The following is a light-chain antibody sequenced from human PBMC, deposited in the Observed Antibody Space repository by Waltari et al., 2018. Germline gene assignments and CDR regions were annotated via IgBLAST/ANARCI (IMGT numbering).Light chain of an antibody. CDR2: AAS. CDR1: QSISTW. J-gene: IGKJ1*01. CDR3: QHYNAYRT. V-gene: IGKV1-5*01. Sequence: IQMTPSPSTLSASVGDRVIITCRASQSISTWLAWYQQKPGKAPKLLIFAASSLQTGVPSRFSGSGSGTEFTLTINSLQPDDFATYYCQHYNAYRTFGQGTKVEIK.